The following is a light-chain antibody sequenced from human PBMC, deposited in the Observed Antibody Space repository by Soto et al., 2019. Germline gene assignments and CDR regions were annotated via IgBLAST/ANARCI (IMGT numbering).Light chain of an antibody. CDR1: QTISSW. CDR2: KAP. CDR3: QHYNSYSEA. Sequence: DIQMTQSPSTLSGSVGDRVTITCRASQTISSWLAWYQQKPGKAPKLLIYKAPTLKSGVPSRFSGSGSGTEFTLTISSLQPDDLATYYCQHYNSYSEAFGQGTKVELK. J-gene: IGKJ1*01. V-gene: IGKV1-5*03.